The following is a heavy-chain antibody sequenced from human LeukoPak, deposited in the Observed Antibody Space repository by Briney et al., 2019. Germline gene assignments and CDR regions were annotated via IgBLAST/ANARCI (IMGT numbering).Heavy chain of an antibody. CDR2: ITTSSSYI. CDR1: GFTFSSYS. Sequence: GGSLRLSCAASGFTFSSYSMNWVRQAPGQGLEWVSSITTSSSYIYYADSVKGRFTMSRDNAKNSLYLQMNSPRDEDTAVYYCARHRRSGWYQPFDYWGQGTLVTVSS. V-gene: IGHV3-21*01. CDR3: ARHRRSGWYQPFDY. D-gene: IGHD6-19*01. J-gene: IGHJ4*02.